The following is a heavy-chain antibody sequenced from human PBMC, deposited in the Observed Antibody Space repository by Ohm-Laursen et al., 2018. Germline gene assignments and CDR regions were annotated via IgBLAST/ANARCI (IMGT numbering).Heavy chain of an antibody. V-gene: IGHV1-2*02. CDR2: INPNSGRP. CDR3: ARDLSAAIGGDSGGY. Sequence: ASVKVSCKASGYTFTDYYIHWVRQAPGQGLEWMGWINPNSGRPNYAQNFQGRVTMTRDTSISTAYMELSGLRSDDTAVYYCARDLSAAIGGDSGGYWGQGTLVTVSS. J-gene: IGHJ4*02. D-gene: IGHD2-21*02. CDR1: GYTFTDYY.